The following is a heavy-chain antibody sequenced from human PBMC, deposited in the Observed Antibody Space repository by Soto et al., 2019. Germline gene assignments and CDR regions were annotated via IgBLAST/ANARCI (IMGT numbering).Heavy chain of an antibody. CDR1: GGSISSGDYY. V-gene: IGHV4-30-4*01. CDR2: IYYSGST. Sequence: QVQLQESGPGLVKPSQTLSLTCTVSGGSISSGDYYWSWIRQPPGTGLEWIGYIYYSGSTYYNPSLKSRVTISVDTSKNQFSLKLSSVTAADTAVYYCARDSSGYIDAFDIWGQGTMVTVSS. J-gene: IGHJ3*02. CDR3: ARDSSGYIDAFDI. D-gene: IGHD3-22*01.